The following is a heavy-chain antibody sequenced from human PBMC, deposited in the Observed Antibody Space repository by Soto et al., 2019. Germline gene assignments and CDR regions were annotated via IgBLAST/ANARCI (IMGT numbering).Heavy chain of an antibody. CDR2: IIPIFGTA. Sequence: SWVCQAPGQGLEWMGGIIPIFGTANYAQKFQGRVTITADESTSTAYMELSSLRSEDTAVYYCARPDYSASSTHYCGQATLVTVS. CDR3: ARPDYSASSTHY. D-gene: IGHD3-22*01. V-gene: IGHV1-69*01. J-gene: IGHJ4*02.